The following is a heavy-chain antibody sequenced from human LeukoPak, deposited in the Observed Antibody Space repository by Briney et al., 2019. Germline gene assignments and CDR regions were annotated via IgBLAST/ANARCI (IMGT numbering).Heavy chain of an antibody. J-gene: IGHJ5*02. CDR1: GGSISSSNW. V-gene: IGHV4-4*02. D-gene: IGHD3-3*01. CDR3: ARGYYDFWSGYYTQNWFDP. Sequence: PSGTLSLTCAVSGGSISSSNWWSWVRQPPGKGLEWIGEIYHSGSTNYNPSLKSRVTISVDKSKNHFSLKLSSVTAADTAVYYCARGYYDFWSGYYTQNWFDPWGQGTLVTVSS. CDR2: IYHSGST.